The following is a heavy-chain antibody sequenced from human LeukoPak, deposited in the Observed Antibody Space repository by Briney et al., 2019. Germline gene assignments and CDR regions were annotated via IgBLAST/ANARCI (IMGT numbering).Heavy chain of an antibody. Sequence: ASVKVSCKASGGTFSSYAISWVRQAPGQGLEWMGGIIPIFGTANYAQKFQGRVTITADESTSTAYMELSSLRSEDTAVYYCARYRYGYENTYYFDYWGQGTLVTVSS. CDR2: IIPIFGTA. CDR3: ARYRYGYENTYYFDY. V-gene: IGHV1-69*01. J-gene: IGHJ4*02. CDR1: GGTFSSYA. D-gene: IGHD5-12*01.